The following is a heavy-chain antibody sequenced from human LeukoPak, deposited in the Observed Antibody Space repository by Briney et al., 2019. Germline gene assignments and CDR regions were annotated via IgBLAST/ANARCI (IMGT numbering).Heavy chain of an antibody. D-gene: IGHD3-10*01. V-gene: IGHV3-30*18. CDR3: AKGLSGTTIS. CDR1: GFTFSSYG. Sequence: PGGSLRLSCAASGFTFSSYGMHWVRQAPGKGLEWVAVISYDGSNKYYADSVKGRFTISRDNSKNTLYLQMNSLRAEDTAVYYCAKGLSGTTISWGQGTLVTVSS. CDR2: ISYDGSNK. J-gene: IGHJ4*02.